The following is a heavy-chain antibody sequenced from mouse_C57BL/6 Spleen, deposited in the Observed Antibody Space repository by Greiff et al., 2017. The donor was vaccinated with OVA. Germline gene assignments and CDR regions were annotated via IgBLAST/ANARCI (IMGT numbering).Heavy chain of an antibody. D-gene: IGHD2-1*01. Sequence: EVHLVESGGGLVKPGGSLKLSCAASGFTFSSYTMSWVRQTPEKRLEWVATISGGGGNTYYPDSVKGRFTISRDNAKNTLYLQMSSLRSEDTALYYCARRSTMVTKGDAMDYWGQGTSVTVSS. CDR2: ISGGGGNT. CDR3: ARRSTMVTKGDAMDY. J-gene: IGHJ4*01. CDR1: GFTFSSYT. V-gene: IGHV5-9*01.